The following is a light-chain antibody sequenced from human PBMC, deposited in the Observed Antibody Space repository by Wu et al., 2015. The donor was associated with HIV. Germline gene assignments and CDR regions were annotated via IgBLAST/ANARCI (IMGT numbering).Light chain of an antibody. CDR3: QYRTT. V-gene: IGKV3-11*01. CDR2: NAS. CDR1: QNIGNY. Sequence: FVSTQPPATLSLSPGDRATLSCRASQNIGNYLAWYQQKLGQTPRLLFFNASNRAPGIPARFSGRGSGTDFTLTISSLESEDFALYYCQYRTTFGQGTRL. J-gene: IGKJ5*01.